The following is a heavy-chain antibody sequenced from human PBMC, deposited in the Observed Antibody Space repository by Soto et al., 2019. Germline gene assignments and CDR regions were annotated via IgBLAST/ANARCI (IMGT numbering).Heavy chain of an antibody. D-gene: IGHD5-12*01. CDR2: IVPIVDTS. V-gene: IGHV1-69*12. CDR1: GGTFGSNA. Sequence: QVQLVQSGAEVRQPASSVKVSCKTSGGTFGSNAISWVRQAPGQGLEWMGGIVPIVDTSTYAQKFQGRVTITADESTSTVYMELSSLRSDDTAVYYCVRVVSIPGYPDNWGQRTLVTVSS. J-gene: IGHJ4*02. CDR3: VRVVSIPGYPDN.